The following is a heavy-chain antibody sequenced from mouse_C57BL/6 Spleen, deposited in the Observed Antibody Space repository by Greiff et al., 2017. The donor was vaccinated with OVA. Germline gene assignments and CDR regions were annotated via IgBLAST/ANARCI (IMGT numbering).Heavy chain of an antibody. V-gene: IGHV1-82*01. Sequence: VMLKQSGPELVKPGASVKISCKASGYTFSSSWMNWVKQRPGKGLEWIGRIYPGDGDTNYNGKFKGKATLTADKSSSTAYMQLSSLTSEDSAVYFCAREETTVVAEYYFDYWGQGTTLTVSS. J-gene: IGHJ2*01. CDR3: AREETTVVAEYYFDY. D-gene: IGHD1-1*01. CDR2: IYPGDGDT. CDR1: GYTFSSSW.